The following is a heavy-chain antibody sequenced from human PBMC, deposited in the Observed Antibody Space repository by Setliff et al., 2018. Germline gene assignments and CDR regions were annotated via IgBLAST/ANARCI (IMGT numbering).Heavy chain of an antibody. Sequence: SETLSLTCAVSGGSISSSIWWSWVRQAPGKGLEWSGEIYHTRSTNYNPSLKRRVNISVDKSKNQFSLRLSSVTAADTAVYYCARASSLTRKHLAFDLWGQGTTVTVSS. D-gene: IGHD3-9*01. CDR2: IYHTRST. CDR3: ARASSLTRKHLAFDL. J-gene: IGHJ3*01. CDR1: GGSISSSIW. V-gene: IGHV4-4*02.